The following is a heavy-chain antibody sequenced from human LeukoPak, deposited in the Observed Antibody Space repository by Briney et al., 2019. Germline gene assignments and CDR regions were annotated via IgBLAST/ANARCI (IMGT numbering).Heavy chain of an antibody. CDR2: IYYNGST. CDR3: ARTYYDILTGYYMPLDV. D-gene: IGHD3-9*01. CDR1: GGSITNNY. J-gene: IGHJ6*02. V-gene: IGHV4-59*08. Sequence: SETLSLTCSVSGGSITNNYWSWIRQPPGKGLEWIGYIYYNGSTNYNPSLKSRVTISAGTSKIQFSLKLSSLTAADTAVYYCARTYYDILTGYYMPLDVWGQGTTVTVSS.